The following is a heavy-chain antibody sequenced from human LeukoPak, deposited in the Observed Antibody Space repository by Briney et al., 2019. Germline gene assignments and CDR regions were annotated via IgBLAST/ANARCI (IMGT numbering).Heavy chain of an antibody. V-gene: IGHV3-11*05. D-gene: IGHD2-21*02. CDR3: ARGSFSGFPAVNVTGVQGAFDI. CDR2: ISSKGDHT. Sequence: GGSLRLSCAVSQFTFSDHYMSWIRQAPGKGLEWPSSISSKGDHTNYADSVKGRFTISRDNGKKSLFLHMNSLRAEDTAVYFCARGSFSGFPAVNVTGVQGAFDIWGQGTVVSVSS. CDR1: QFTFSDHY. J-gene: IGHJ3*02.